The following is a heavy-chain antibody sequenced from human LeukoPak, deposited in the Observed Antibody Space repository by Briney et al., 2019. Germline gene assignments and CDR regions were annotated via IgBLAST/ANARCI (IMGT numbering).Heavy chain of an antibody. Sequence: ASVKVSCKASGYTFTSYGISWVRQAPGQGLEWMGWISAYNGNTNYAQKLQGRVTMTTDTSTSTAYMELRSLRSDDTAVYHCARDLDSGTYYYDSSGYHWGQGTLVTVSS. D-gene: IGHD3-22*01. CDR2: ISAYNGNT. CDR3: ARDLDSGTYYYDSSGYH. J-gene: IGHJ4*02. V-gene: IGHV1-18*01. CDR1: GYTFTSYG.